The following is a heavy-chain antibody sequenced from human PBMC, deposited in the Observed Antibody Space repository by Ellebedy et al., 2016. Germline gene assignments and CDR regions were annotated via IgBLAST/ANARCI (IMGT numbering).Heavy chain of an antibody. J-gene: IGHJ4*02. V-gene: IGHV3-11*01. CDR3: ATGPRCNGDGCFSERLL. CDR2: IGTDGRKT. CDR1: EISFSDYE. Sequence: GESLKISXAASEISFSDYEMTWIRQAPGKGLEWVSHIGTDGRKTYYADFVRGRFTISRDNAGNSLYLQMHSLRVDDTAVYYCATGPRCNGDGCFSERLLWGQGTLVTVSP. D-gene: IGHD2-15*01.